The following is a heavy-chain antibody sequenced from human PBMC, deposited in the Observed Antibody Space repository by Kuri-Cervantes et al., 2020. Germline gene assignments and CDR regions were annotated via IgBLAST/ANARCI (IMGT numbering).Heavy chain of an antibody. V-gene: IGHV3-11*04. CDR3: ARDGTMVRGADYYYYYMDV. CDR2: ISSSGSTI. J-gene: IGHJ6*03. Sequence: GGSLRLSCAASGFTFSDYYMSWIRQAPGKGLEWVSYISSSGSTIYYADSVKGRFTISRDNAKNSLYLQMNSLRAEDTAVYYCARDGTMVRGADYYYYYMDVWGKGTTVTVSS. D-gene: IGHD3-10*01. CDR1: GFTFSDYY.